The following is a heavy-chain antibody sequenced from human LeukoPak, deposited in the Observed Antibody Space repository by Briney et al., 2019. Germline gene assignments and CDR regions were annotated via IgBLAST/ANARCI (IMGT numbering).Heavy chain of an antibody. CDR2: INHSGST. D-gene: IGHD5-18*01. V-gene: IGHV4-34*01. J-gene: IGHJ6*03. Sequence: SETLSLTCAVYGGSFSGYYWSWIRQPPGKGLEWIGEINHSGSTNYNPSLKSRVTISVDTSKNQFSLKLSSVTAADTAVYYCARVRLGYSYGKPYYYYYMDVWGKGTTVTVSS. CDR1: GGSFSGYY. CDR3: ARVRLGYSYGKPYYYYYMDV.